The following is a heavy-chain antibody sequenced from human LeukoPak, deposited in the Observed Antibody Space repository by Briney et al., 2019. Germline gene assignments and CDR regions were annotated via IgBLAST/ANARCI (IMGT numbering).Heavy chain of an antibody. J-gene: IGHJ4*02. CDR2: IIPIFGTA. V-gene: IGHV1-69*01. Sequence: WASVNVSCTASGGTFSSYAISWVRQAPGQGLEWMGGIIPIFGTANYAQKFQGRVTITADESTSTAYMELSSLRSEDTAVYYCARDYCSSTSCLFDYWGQGTLVTVSS. D-gene: IGHD2-2*01. CDR1: GGTFSSYA. CDR3: ARDYCSSTSCLFDY.